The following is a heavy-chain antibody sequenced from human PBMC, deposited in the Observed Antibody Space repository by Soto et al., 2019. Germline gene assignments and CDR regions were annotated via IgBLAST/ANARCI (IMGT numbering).Heavy chain of an antibody. J-gene: IGHJ6*02. CDR2: MLYSGLT. Sequence: SETLSLTCSVSGYSVSSSDYYWAWIRQPPGKGLEWIGSMLYSGLTYYNPSLKSRVPLSVATSKNQFSVRLNSVTAADTAVYYCASLLDYSNYVGYYYYGMDVWGQGTTVTVSS. CDR3: ASLLDYSNYVGYYYYGMDV. V-gene: IGHV4-39*01. CDR1: GYSVSSSDYY. D-gene: IGHD4-4*01.